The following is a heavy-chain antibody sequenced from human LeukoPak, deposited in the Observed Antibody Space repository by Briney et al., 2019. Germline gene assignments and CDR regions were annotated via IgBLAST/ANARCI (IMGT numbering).Heavy chain of an antibody. V-gene: IGHV4-59*01. Sequence: SETLSLTCTVSGGSISGYYWSWIRQPPGKGLEWIGYISKSGNTDYSPSLKSRVTISADTPKNHLSLKLSSVTAADTAVYYCARRGFLDYWGQGTLVTVSS. D-gene: IGHD3-10*01. CDR3: ARRGFLDY. J-gene: IGHJ4*02. CDR2: ISKSGNT. CDR1: GGSISGYY.